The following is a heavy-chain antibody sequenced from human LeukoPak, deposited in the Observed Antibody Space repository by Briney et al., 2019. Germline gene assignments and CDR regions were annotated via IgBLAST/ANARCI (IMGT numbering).Heavy chain of an antibody. J-gene: IGHJ4*02. CDR2: ISYDGSNK. D-gene: IGHD1-26*01. CDR1: GFTFSSYG. CDR3: AKNGWELPYLFHY. Sequence: PGGSLRLSCAASGFTFSSYGMHWVRRAPGKGLEWVAVISYDGSNKYYADSVKGRFTISRDNSKNTLYLQMNSLRAEDTAVYYCAKNGWELPYLFHYWGQGTLVTVSS. V-gene: IGHV3-30*18.